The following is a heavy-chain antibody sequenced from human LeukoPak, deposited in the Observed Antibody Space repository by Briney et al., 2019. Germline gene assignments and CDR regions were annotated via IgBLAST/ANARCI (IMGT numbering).Heavy chain of an antibody. CDR1: GFTFSSHG. V-gene: IGHV3-33*01. D-gene: IGHD3-9*01. CDR3: ARILNGYFLDY. Sequence: PGRSLRLSCAASGFTFSSHGMHWVRQAPGKGLEWVAVIWYDGSDKYYADSVKGRFTISRDNSKNTLYLQMTSLRADDTAVYYCARILNGYFLDYWGQGTLVTVSS. J-gene: IGHJ4*02. CDR2: IWYDGSDK.